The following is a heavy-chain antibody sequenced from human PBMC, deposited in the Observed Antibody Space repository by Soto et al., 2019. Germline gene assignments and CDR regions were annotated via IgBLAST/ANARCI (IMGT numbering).Heavy chain of an antibody. CDR1: GGTFSSYA. V-gene: IGHV1-69*06. Sequence: QVQLVQSGAEVKKPGSSVKVSCKASGGTFSSYAISWVRQAPGQGLEWMGGIIPIFGTANYAQKFQGRVTITTDKTTTTADLKLSSRRSDDTAVYYCARADQGTTWNRRYYYYYGMDVWGQGTTVTVSS. J-gene: IGHJ6*02. D-gene: IGHD1-1*01. CDR2: IIPIFGTA. CDR3: ARADQGTTWNRRYYYYYGMDV.